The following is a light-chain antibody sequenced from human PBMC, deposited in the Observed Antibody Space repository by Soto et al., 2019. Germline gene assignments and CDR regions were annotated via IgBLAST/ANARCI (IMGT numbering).Light chain of an antibody. CDR3: QQHNQWTIT. Sequence: EIVMTQSPASRSLSPGERVTLSCRAGQGVTTNFAWYQQKSGQSPRLLIYDVSTRATGVPARFSGSGSGTEFTLTINSLQYEDSAVYYCQQHNQWTITFGQGTRLEI. CDR2: DVS. CDR1: QGVTTN. V-gene: IGKV3-15*01. J-gene: IGKJ5*01.